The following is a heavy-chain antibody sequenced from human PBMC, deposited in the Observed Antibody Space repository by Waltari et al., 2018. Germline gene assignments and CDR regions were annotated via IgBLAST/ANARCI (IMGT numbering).Heavy chain of an antibody. D-gene: IGHD3-22*01. CDR2: IYYSGTT. Sequence: QLQVQESGPGLVKPSETLSLTCIVSGGSISSRNYFWGWIRQPPGKGLEWIASIYYSGTTYNNPSLKGRVTMSVDASKNHFSLRLSSVTAADTAVYFCVRHHYYESRGYSYYFDFWGQGTLVAVSS. CDR3: VRHHYYESRGYSYYFDF. CDR1: GGSISSRNYF. V-gene: IGHV4-39*01. J-gene: IGHJ4*02.